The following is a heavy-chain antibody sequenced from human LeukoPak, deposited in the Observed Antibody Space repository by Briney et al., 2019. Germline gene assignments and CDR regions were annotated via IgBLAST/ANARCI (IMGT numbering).Heavy chain of an antibody. Sequence: SETLSLTCTVSGGSISSHYWSWIRQPPGKGLEWIGYIYYSGSTNYNPSLKSRVTISVDTSKNQFSLKLSSVTAADTAVYYCARSGYDYYYYGMDVWGQGTTVTVSS. CDR3: ARSGYDYYYYGMDV. J-gene: IGHJ6*02. CDR1: GGSISSHY. D-gene: IGHD5-12*01. CDR2: IYYSGST. V-gene: IGHV4-59*11.